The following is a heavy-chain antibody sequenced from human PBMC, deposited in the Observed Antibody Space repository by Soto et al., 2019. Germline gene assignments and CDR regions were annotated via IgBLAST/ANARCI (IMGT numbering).Heavy chain of an antibody. Sequence: SGTLSLTCTVSGGSISSGGYYWSWIRQHPGKGLEWIGYIYYSGSTYYNPSLKSRVTISVDTPKNQFSLRLSSVTAADTAVYYCARGSYYDSSGYYDYWGQGTLVTVSS. CDR3: ARGSYYDSSGYYDY. CDR2: IYYSGST. D-gene: IGHD3-22*01. J-gene: IGHJ4*02. CDR1: GGSISSGGYY. V-gene: IGHV4-31*03.